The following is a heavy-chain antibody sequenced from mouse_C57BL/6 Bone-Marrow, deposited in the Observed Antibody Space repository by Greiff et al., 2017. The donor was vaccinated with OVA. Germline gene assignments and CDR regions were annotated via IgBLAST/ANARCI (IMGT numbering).Heavy chain of an antibody. CDR1: GYAFTNYL. D-gene: IGHD1-1*01. V-gene: IGHV1-54*01. Sequence: VKLMESGAELVRPGTSVKVSCKASGYAFTNYLIEWVKQRPGQGLEWIGVINPGSGGTNYNEKFKGKATLTADKSSSTAYMQLSSLTSEDSAVYFCARTIYYYGSSYPEVDVWGTGTTVTVSS. CDR2: INPGSGGT. CDR3: ARTIYYYGSSYPEVDV. J-gene: IGHJ1*03.